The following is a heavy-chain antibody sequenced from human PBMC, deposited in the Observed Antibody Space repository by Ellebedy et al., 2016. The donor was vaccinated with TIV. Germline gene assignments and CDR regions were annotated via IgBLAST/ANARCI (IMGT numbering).Heavy chain of an antibody. CDR1: GGSISSGGYY. CDR2: IYYSGST. V-gene: IGHV4-31*01. CDR3: ARGTSAEQPNFDY. J-gene: IGHJ4*02. Sequence: LRLSCTVSGGSISSGGYYWSWIRQHPGKGLEWIGYIYYSGSTYYNPSLKSLVTISVDTSKNQFSLKLSSVTAADTAVYYCARGTSAEQPNFDYWGQGTLVTVSS.